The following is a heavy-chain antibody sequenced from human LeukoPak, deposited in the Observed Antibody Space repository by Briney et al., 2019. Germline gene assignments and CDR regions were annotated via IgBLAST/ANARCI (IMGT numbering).Heavy chain of an antibody. J-gene: IGHJ5*02. CDR1: GYTFTNYY. D-gene: IGHD1-26*01. CDR2: INPSGGST. Sequence: ASVKVSCKASGYTFTNYYIHWVRQAPGQGLECMGIINPSGGSTSYAQRFQGRVTMTRDMSTSTVYMELSSLRSEDTAVYYCARGGVGATTYVWFDPWGQGTLVTVSS. V-gene: IGHV1-46*01. CDR3: ARGGVGATTYVWFDP.